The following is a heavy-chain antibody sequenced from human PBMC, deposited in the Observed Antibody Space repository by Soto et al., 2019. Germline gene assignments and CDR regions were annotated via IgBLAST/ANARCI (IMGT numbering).Heavy chain of an antibody. Sequence: GGSLRLSCVASGFTFSDYAMAWVRQSPGKGLEWVSSISGSGGSTYYADSVKGRFTISRDNSKHTVFLQMTSLRGEDTAVYYCAKDHGMDVWGQGATVTVSS. J-gene: IGHJ6*02. V-gene: IGHV3-23*01. CDR3: AKDHGMDV. CDR1: GFTFSDYA. CDR2: ISGSGGST.